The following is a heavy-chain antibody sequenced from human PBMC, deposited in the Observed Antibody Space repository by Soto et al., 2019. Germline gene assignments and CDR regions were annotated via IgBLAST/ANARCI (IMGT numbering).Heavy chain of an antibody. V-gene: IGHV1-18*01. CDR2: ISAYNGNT. CDR1: GYTFTSYG. J-gene: IGHJ3*02. D-gene: IGHD1-1*01. CDR3: ARDFWNDVRRNAFDI. Sequence: APVKVSCKASGYTFTSYGISWVRQAPGQGLEWMGWISAYNGNTNYAQKLQGRVTMTTDTSTSTAYMELRSLRSDDTAVYYCARDFWNDVRRNAFDIWCPGTXVTVS.